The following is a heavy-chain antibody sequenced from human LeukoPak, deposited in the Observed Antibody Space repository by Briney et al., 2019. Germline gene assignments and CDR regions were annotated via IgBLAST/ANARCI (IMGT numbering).Heavy chain of an antibody. CDR2: IHYSGST. J-gene: IGHJ6*02. V-gene: IGHV4-31*03. CDR3: ARRVVTAIGVYYYYGMDV. Sequence: TSSQTLSLTCTVSGGSIGSGGYYWSWIRQHPGKGLEWIGYIHYSGSTYYNPSLKSRVTISVDTSKNQFSLKLSSVTAADTAVYYCARRVVTAIGVYYYYGMDVWGQGTTVTVSS. CDR1: GGSIGSGGYY. D-gene: IGHD2-21*02.